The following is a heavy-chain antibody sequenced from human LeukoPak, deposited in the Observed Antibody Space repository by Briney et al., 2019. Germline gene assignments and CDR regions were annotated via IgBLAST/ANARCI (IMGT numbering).Heavy chain of an antibody. CDR1: GYSFSSYW. D-gene: IGHD5-12*01. J-gene: IGHJ4*02. V-gene: IGHV5-51*01. CDR2: IYPVDSDT. Sequence: PGESLKISCKGSGYSFSSYWIGWVRQMPGKGLEWMGIIYPVDSDTRYSPSFQGQVTISADKSISTAYLQWSSLKASDTAMYYCARLPGIVATIERYFDYWGQGTLVTVSS. CDR3: ARLPGIVATIERYFDY.